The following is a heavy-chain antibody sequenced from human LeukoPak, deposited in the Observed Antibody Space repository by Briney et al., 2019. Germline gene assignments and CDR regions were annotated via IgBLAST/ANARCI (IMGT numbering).Heavy chain of an antibody. CDR1: GDSISSGSYF. D-gene: IGHD6-19*01. CDR3: AKGPLIEVAGTTWEY. J-gene: IGHJ4*02. CDR2: IYTSGST. V-gene: IGHV4-61*02. Sequence: SQTLSLTCTVSGDSISSGSYFWSWIRQPAGKGLEWIGRIYTSGSTNYNPSLESRVTMSVDTSKNLFSLNLSSVTAADTAVYYCAKGPLIEVAGTTWEYWGQGTLVTVSS.